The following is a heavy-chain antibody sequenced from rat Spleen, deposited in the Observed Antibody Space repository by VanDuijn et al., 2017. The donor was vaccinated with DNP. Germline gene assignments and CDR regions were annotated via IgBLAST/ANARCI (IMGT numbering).Heavy chain of an antibody. J-gene: IGHJ2*01. V-gene: IGHV5-22*01. CDR1: GFTFSAYY. D-gene: IGHD4-3*01. Sequence: EVQLVESGGGLVQPGRSLKLSCAASGFTFSAYYMAWVRQAPAKGLEWVAYIGSDGYAPYYGDSVKGRFTISSDNAKSTLYLQMNSLRSEDMATYYCIRWNSGHFDYWGQGVMVTVSS. CDR3: IRWNSGHFDY. CDR2: IGSDGYAP.